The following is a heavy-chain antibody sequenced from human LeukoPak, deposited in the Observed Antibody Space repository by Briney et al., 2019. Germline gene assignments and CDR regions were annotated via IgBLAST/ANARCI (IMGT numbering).Heavy chain of an antibody. CDR2: IYYSGST. CDR3: ARDLSGFDAFDI. D-gene: IGHD3-22*01. J-gene: IGHJ3*02. V-gene: IGHV4-31*03. CDR1: GGSISAGGYY. Sequence: YPSETLSLTCTVSGGSISAGGYYWSWIRQHPGRGLEWIAYIYYSGSTYYNPSLKSRVTISVDTSKNQFSLKLSSVTAADTAVYYCARDLSGFDAFDIWGQGTMVTVSS.